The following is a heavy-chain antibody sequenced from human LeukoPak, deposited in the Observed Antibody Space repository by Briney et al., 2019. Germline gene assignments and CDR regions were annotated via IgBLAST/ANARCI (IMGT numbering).Heavy chain of an antibody. CDR3: AKDSGHYFDY. CDR1: GGSISSYY. CDR2: IYYSGST. D-gene: IGHD1-26*01. V-gene: IGHV4-59*01. Sequence: SETLSLTCTVSGGSISSYYWSWIRQPPGKGLEWIGYIYYSGSTNYNPSLKSRVTISVDTSKNQFSLKLSSVTAADTAVYYCAKDSGHYFDYWGQGTLVTVSS. J-gene: IGHJ4*02.